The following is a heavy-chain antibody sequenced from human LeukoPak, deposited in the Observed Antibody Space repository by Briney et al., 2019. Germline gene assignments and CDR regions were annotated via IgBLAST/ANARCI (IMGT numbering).Heavy chain of an antibody. CDR1: GVSISSGSYY. D-gene: IGHD6-19*01. J-gene: IGHJ3*02. Sequence: PSETLSLTCTVSGVSISSGSYYWSWIRQPAGKGLEWIGRMYASGSTIYNPSLKSRVTISTDTSKNQFSLKLSSVTAADTAVYYCAKVGGAVAGQIWGQGTMVTVSS. CDR3: AKVGGAVAGQI. V-gene: IGHV4-61*02. CDR2: MYASGST.